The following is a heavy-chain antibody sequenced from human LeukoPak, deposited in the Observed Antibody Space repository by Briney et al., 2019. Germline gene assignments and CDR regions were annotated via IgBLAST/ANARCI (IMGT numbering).Heavy chain of an antibody. CDR2: IIPIFGTA. CDR3: ARDYYDSSGYYFDY. V-gene: IGHV1-69*06. J-gene: IGHJ4*02. CDR1: GGTFSSYA. Sequence: ASVKVSCKASGGTFSSYAISWVRQAPGQGLEWMGGIIPIFGTANYAQKFQGGVTITADKSTSTAYMELSSLRSEDTAVYYCARDYYDSSGYYFDYWGQGTLVTVSS. D-gene: IGHD3-22*01.